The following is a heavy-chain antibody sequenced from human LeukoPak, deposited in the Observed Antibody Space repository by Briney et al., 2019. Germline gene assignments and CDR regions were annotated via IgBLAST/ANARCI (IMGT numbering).Heavy chain of an antibody. CDR2: MYNSGST. J-gene: IGHJ2*01. V-gene: IGHV4-59*01. CDR3: ARVSSSWYQDWYFDL. CDR1: GGSISTYY. D-gene: IGHD6-13*01. Sequence: SETLSLTCTVSGGSISTYYWSWLRQPPGKGLQWIGYMYNSGSTNYNPSLKSRVTISVDTSKNQFSLKLSSVTAADTAVYYCARVSSSWYQDWYFDLWGRGTLVTVSS.